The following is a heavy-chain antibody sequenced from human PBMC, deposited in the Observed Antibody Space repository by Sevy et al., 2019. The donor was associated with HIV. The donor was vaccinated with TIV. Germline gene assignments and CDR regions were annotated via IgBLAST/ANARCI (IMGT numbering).Heavy chain of an antibody. D-gene: IGHD2-15*01. V-gene: IGHV3-30-3*01. J-gene: IGHJ4*02. CDR1: GFTFSSYA. CDR3: ARRYCSGGSCYKGVLDY. CDR2: ISYDGSTK. Sequence: GGSLRLSCAASGFTFSSYAMHWVRQAPGKGLEWVAVISYDGSTKYYADSVKGRFTISRDNSKNTLYLQMNSLRAEDTAVYYCARRYCSGGSCYKGVLDYWGQGTLVTVSS.